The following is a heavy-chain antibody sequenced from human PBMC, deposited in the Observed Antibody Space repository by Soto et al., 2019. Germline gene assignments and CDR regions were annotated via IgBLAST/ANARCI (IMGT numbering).Heavy chain of an antibody. D-gene: IGHD3-3*01. CDR3: ARHRRITIFGVVMADPVYFDY. Sequence: GESLKNSCKGSGYSFTNYWISWVRQMPGKGLEWMGRIDPSDSYTNYSPSFQGHVTISADKSISTAYLQWSSLKASDTAMYYCARHRRITIFGVVMADPVYFDYWGQGTLVTVSS. CDR1: GYSFTNYW. V-gene: IGHV5-10-1*01. J-gene: IGHJ4*02. CDR2: IDPSDSYT.